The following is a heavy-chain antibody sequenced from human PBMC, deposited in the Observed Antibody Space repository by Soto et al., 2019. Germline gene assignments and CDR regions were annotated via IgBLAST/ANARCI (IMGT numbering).Heavy chain of an antibody. D-gene: IGHD4-17*01. CDR1: GFTFSSYA. CDR3: ARERDDYVLGAFDI. CDR2: ISYDGSNK. Sequence: QVQLVEPGGGVVQPGRSLRLSCAASGFTFSSYAMHWVRQAPGKGLEWVAVISYDGSNKYYADSVKGRFTISRDNSKNTLYLQMNSLRAEDTAVYYCARERDDYVLGAFDIWGQGTMVTVSS. J-gene: IGHJ3*02. V-gene: IGHV3-30-3*01.